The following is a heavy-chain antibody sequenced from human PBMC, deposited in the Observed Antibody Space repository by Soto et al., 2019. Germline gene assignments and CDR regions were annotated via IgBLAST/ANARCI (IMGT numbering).Heavy chain of an antibody. CDR2: INHSGST. CDR1: GGSFSGYY. D-gene: IGHD2-2*01. Sequence: QVQLQQWGAGLLKPSETLSLTCAVYGGSFSGYYWSWIRQPPGKGLEWIGEINHSGSTNYNPSLKSRVTISVDTSKNQFSLKLSSVTAADTAVYYCATRKRGYQLLTNRFFDYWGQGTLVTVSS. J-gene: IGHJ4*02. CDR3: ATRKRGYQLLTNRFFDY. V-gene: IGHV4-34*01.